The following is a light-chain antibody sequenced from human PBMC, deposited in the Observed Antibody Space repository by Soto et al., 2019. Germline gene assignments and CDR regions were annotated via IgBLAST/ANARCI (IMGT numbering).Light chain of an antibody. Sequence: DIQMTQSPSSVSASVGDRVTITCRASQAIDSWLAWYQQRSGQAPRLLIYDASERPGGIPDRFSGSGSGTDFTLSIPRLEPEEFGVYYCQQYGASRYTFGHGTKVEIK. V-gene: IGKV1-12*01. J-gene: IGKJ2*01. CDR2: DAS. CDR3: QQYGASRYT. CDR1: QAIDSW.